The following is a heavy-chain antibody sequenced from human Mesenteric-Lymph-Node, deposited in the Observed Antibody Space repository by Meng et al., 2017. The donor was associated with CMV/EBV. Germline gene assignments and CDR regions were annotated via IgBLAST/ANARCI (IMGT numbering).Heavy chain of an antibody. J-gene: IGHJ4*02. CDR2: IYYSGST. CDR3: ARSLFGGYCSSTSCYGRGFDY. Sequence: SYYWGWIRQPPGKGLEWIGSIYYSGSTYYNPSLKSRVTISVDTSKNQFSLKLSSVTAADTAVYYCARSLFGGYCSSTSCYGRGFDYWGQGTLVTVSS. CDR1: SYY. D-gene: IGHD2-2*01. V-gene: IGHV4-39*01.